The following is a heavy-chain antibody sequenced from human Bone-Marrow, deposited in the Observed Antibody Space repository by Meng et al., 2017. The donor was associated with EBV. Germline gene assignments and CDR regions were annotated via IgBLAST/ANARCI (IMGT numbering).Heavy chain of an antibody. J-gene: IGHJ5*02. CDR3: ARPFPSWQSPRLDPFGA. CDR2: VHYTGST. V-gene: IGHV4-39*01. Sequence: EPGPRQVKPPNTRSLPGTVSGASICSVYSWGWIRQPPGRGLEWIGSVHYTGSTYYSPSLKSRVTVSVDTSKNQFSLRLTSVTAADTAVYYCARPFPSWQSPRLDPFGAWGQGTLVTVSS. CDR1: GASICSVYS. D-gene: IGHD6-19*01.